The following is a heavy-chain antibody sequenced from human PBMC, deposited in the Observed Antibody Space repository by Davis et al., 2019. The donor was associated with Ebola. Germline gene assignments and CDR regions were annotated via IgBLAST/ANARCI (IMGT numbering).Heavy chain of an antibody. CDR2: ISAYNGNT. Sequence: ASVKVSCKASGYTFTNYGFSWVRQAPGQGLEWMGWISAYNGNTQYVQKLQGRVTMTTETSTSTAYMELKSLRADDTAVYYCARDDRYSHSWLGWTYWGQGTLVTVSS. CDR3: ARDDRYSHSWLGWTY. D-gene: IGHD3-9*01. V-gene: IGHV1-18*04. CDR1: GYTFTNYG. J-gene: IGHJ4*02.